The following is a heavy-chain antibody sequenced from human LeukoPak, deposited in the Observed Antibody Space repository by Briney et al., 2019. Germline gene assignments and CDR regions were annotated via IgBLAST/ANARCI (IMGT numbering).Heavy chain of an antibody. CDR2: IYFTGTT. CDR1: GGSISNGQYS. D-gene: IGHD3-10*01. V-gene: IGHV4-31*03. J-gene: IGHJ4*02. CDR3: ATVRVGVPYSEN. Sequence: SQTLSLTCTVSGGSISNGQYSWTWLRQHAGRGLEWIAYIYFTGTTYYNPSLQSRVTISIDTSESRFSLRLSSVTAADTAVYYCATVRVGVPYSENWGRGTLVTVSS.